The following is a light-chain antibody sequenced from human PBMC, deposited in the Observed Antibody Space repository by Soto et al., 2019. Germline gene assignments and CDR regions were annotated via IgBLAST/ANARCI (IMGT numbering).Light chain of an antibody. CDR2: DAS. CDR1: QSVSSDY. J-gene: IGKJ4*01. V-gene: IGKV3D-20*02. Sequence: IVLKQSPGTLSLSPGERETLSCRASQSVSSDYLAWYQQRPGQSPRLLIYDASNRATGIPARFSGSGSGTDFTLTISSLEPEDFAVYYCQQRGNWPLTFGGGTKVDIK. CDR3: QQRGNWPLT.